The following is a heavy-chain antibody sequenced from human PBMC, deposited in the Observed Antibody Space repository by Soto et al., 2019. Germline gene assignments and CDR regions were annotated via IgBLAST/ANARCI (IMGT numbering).Heavy chain of an antibody. V-gene: IGHV3-30-3*01. J-gene: IGHJ4*02. CDR1: GFTFSSYA. Sequence: GGSLRLSCAASGFTFSSYAMHWVRQAPGKGLEWVAVISYDGSNKYYADSVKGRFTISRDNSKNTLYLQMNSLRAEDTAVYYCARVGIAAAGTVYFDYWGQGTLVTV. D-gene: IGHD6-13*01. CDR2: ISYDGSNK. CDR3: ARVGIAAAGTVYFDY.